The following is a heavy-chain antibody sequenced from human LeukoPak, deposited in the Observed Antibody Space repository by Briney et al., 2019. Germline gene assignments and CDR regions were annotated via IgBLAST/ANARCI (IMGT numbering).Heavy chain of an antibody. CDR1: GFTFSSYS. Sequence: PGGSLRLSCAASGFTFSSYSMNSVRQAPGKGLEWVSSISSSSSYIYYADSVKGRFTISRDNAKNSLYLQMNSLRAEDTAVYYCARYCSSTSCHAGDYWGQGTLVTVSS. D-gene: IGHD2-2*01. CDR2: ISSSSSYI. CDR3: ARYCSSTSCHAGDY. J-gene: IGHJ4*02. V-gene: IGHV3-21*01.